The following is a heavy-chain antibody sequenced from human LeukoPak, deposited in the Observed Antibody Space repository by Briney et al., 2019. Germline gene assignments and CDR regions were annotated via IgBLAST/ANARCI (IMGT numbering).Heavy chain of an antibody. CDR1: GGYIHTYY. D-gene: IGHD5-18*01. V-gene: IGHV4-4*07. CDR3: ARDREHSYGSDFGH. Sequence: SETLSLTCTVSGGYIHTYYWAWIRQPAGKGLQWVGRANVGGHRDYNPSLKSRVSMSIDESANQFSLNLMSVTAADTAVYYCARDREHSYGSDFGHWGQGILVTVSA. J-gene: IGHJ4*02. CDR2: ANVGGHR.